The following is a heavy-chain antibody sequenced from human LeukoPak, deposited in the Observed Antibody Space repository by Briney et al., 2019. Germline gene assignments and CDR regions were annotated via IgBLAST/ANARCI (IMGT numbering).Heavy chain of an antibody. CDR2: VDHTGST. D-gene: IGHD1-1*01. J-gene: IGHJ6*03. CDR1: DDSITMYY. CDR3: ARGRVSSSTWYSTYYYYFYMDV. Sequence: PSETLSLTCSVSDDSITMYYWTWIRQPPGKGLEWIGYVDHTGSTNFNPSLNGRVSISRDTAKNLFSLRLRSVTAADTAVYFCARGRVSSSTWYSTYYYYFYMDVWGKGTTVTVSS. V-gene: IGHV4-59*01.